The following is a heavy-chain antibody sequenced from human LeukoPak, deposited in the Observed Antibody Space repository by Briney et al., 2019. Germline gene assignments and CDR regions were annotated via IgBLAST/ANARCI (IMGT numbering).Heavy chain of an antibody. CDR3: ASIYGPKVTNYFDY. J-gene: IGHJ4*02. D-gene: IGHD3-10*01. CDR1: GFTVSSNY. V-gene: IGHV3-53*01. Sequence: GGSPRLSCAASGFTVSSNYMSWVRQAPGKGLEWVSVIYSGGSTYYADSVKGRFTISRDNSKNTLYLQMNSLRAEDTAVYYCASIYGPKVTNYFDYWGQGTLVTVSS. CDR2: IYSGGST.